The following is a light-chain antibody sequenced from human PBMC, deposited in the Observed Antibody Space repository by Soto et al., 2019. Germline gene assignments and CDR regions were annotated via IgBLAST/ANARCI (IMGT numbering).Light chain of an antibody. CDR3: ISYAGTYKPA. Sequence: QSALTQPPSASGSPGQSVAISCSGTSSDVGGYNYVSWYQQHPGKAPKLMIYDVNKRPSGVPDRFSGSKSGNTASLTVSGLQAEDEADYYCISYAGTYKPAFGGGTQLTVL. CDR1: SSDVGGYNY. J-gene: IGLJ2*01. V-gene: IGLV2-8*01. CDR2: DVN.